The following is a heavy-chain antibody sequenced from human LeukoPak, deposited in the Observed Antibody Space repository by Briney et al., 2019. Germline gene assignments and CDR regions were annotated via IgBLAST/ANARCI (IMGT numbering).Heavy chain of an antibody. D-gene: IGHD2-2*01. J-gene: IGHJ4*02. CDR3: AKSTSTSGLDY. Sequence: GGSLRLSCAASGFTFSSYTMNWVRQAPGKGLEWVSGSNSDGSLYYADFVKGRFTISRDKSKNTLYLQMSSLRTEGTAVYYCAKSTSTSGLDYWGQGTQVTVSP. V-gene: IGHV3-23*01. CDR2: SNSDGSL. CDR1: GFTFSSYT.